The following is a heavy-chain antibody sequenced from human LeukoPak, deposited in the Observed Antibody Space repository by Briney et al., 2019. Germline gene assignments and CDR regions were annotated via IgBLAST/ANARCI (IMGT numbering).Heavy chain of an antibody. CDR2: IKPDGSFT. J-gene: IGHJ3*02. V-gene: IGHV3-74*01. CDR1: GITFNTYW. Sequence: GGSLRLSCAASGITFNTYWMYWVRQVPGKGLEWVSRIKPDGSFTAYADSVKGRFTISRDNAKNTVYLQMNSLRVEDTAVYYCAREGGHCGGDCYPDAFDIWGQGTMVTVSS. CDR3: AREGGHCGGDCYPDAFDI. D-gene: IGHD2-21*02.